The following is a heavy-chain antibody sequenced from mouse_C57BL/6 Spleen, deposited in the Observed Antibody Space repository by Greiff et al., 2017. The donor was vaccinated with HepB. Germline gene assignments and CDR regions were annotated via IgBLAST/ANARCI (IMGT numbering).Heavy chain of an antibody. D-gene: IGHD1-1*01. V-gene: IGHV1-54*01. CDR1: GYAFTNYL. CDR3: ARGGTTVVGGDY. CDR2: INPGSGGT. J-gene: IGHJ2*01. Sequence: QVQLKQSGAELVRPGTSVKVSCKASGYAFTNYLIEWVKQRPGQGLEWIGVINPGSGGTNYNEKFKGKATLTADKSSSTAYMQLSSLTSEDSAVYFCARGGTTVVGGDYWGQGTTLTVSS.